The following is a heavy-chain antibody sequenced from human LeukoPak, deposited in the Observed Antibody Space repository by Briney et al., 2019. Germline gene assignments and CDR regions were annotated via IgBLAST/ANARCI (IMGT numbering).Heavy chain of an antibody. D-gene: IGHD6-19*01. CDR2: ISSSGTYK. CDR1: GFTFSSYS. Sequence: GSLRLSCAVSGFTFSSYSMSWVRQAPGKGLEWVSSISSSGTYKYYADSVKGRFTISRDNAKNSLYLQMNSLRAEDTAVYYCAKGKDSVAGATNDYWGQGTLVTVSS. V-gene: IGHV3-21*01. J-gene: IGHJ4*02. CDR3: AKGKDSVAGATNDY.